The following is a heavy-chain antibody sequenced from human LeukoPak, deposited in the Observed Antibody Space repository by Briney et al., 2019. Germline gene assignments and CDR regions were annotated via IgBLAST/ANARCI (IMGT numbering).Heavy chain of an antibody. CDR3: AKPVYRGGSY. J-gene: IGHJ4*02. D-gene: IGHD3-10*01. V-gene: IGHV3-23*01. CDR1: GFTFSSYA. CDR2: ISGSGGST. Sequence: PGGSLRLSCAASGFTFSSYAMSWVRQAPGKGLEWVSDISGSGGSTYYADSVKGRFTISRDKAKNTLYLQMNSLRAEDTAVYYCAKPVYRGGSYWGQGTLVTVSS.